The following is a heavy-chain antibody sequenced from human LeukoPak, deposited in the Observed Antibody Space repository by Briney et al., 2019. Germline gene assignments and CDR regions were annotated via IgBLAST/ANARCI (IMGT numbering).Heavy chain of an antibody. J-gene: IGHJ6*02. CDR3: ARAGGGYCSGGSCYSYYYYYGMDV. V-gene: IGHV6-1*01. CDR1: GDSVSSDSAA. D-gene: IGHD2-15*01. CDR2: TYYRSKWYN. Sequence: SQTLSLTCATSGDSVSSDSAAWNWIRQSPSRGLEWLGRTYYRSKWYNDYAVSVKSRITINPDTSKNQFSLQLNSVTPEDTAVYYCARAGGGYCSGGSCYSYYYYYGMDVWGQGTTVTVSS.